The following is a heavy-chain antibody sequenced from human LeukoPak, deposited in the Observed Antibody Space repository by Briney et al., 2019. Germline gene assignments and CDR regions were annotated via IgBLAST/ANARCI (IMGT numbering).Heavy chain of an antibody. CDR3: ARGLSAIVY. J-gene: IGHJ4*02. Sequence: SETLSLTCAVYGGSFSGYYWSWIRQPPGRGLEWIGEINHSGSTNYNPSLKSRVTISVDTSKNQFSLKLSSVTAADTAVYYCARGLSAIVYWGQGTLVTVSS. CDR2: INHSGST. V-gene: IGHV4-34*01. CDR1: GGSFSGYY. D-gene: IGHD2-15*01.